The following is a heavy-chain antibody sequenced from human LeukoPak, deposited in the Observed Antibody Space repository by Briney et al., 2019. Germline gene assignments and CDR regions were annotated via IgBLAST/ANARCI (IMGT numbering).Heavy chain of an antibody. V-gene: IGHV3-21*01. D-gene: IGHD2-2*01. CDR2: ISSSSSYI. CDR3: ASGCSSASCYLY. Sequence: GGSLRLSCAASGFTFSSYSMNWVRQAPGQGLEWVSTISSSSSYIYYADSVKGRFTISRDNAKNSLYLQMNSLRAEDTSVYYCASGCSSASCYLYWGQGTLVTVSS. J-gene: IGHJ4*02. CDR1: GFTFSSYS.